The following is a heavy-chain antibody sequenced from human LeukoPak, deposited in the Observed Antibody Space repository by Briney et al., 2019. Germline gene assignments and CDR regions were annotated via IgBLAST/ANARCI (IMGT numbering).Heavy chain of an antibody. CDR1: GFTFSSYA. CDR3: AKDKHDGDYRY. J-gene: IGHJ4*02. V-gene: IGHV3-23*01. Sequence: PGGSLRLSCAASGFTFSSYAMRWVRQAPGKGLXWVSAISGSGGSTYYADSVKGRFTISRDSSKNTLYLQMNSLRAEDTAVYYCAKDKHDGDYRYWGQGALVTVSS. CDR2: ISGSGGST. D-gene: IGHD4-17*01.